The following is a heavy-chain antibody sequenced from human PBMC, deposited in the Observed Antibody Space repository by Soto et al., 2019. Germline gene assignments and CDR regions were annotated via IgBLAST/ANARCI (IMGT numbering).Heavy chain of an antibody. CDR2: IYHGGST. D-gene: IGHD3-3*01. Sequence: PSETLSLTCGVSGGSISASYWWNWVRQTPGGGLEWIGRIYHGGSTAYNPSFKSRVTMSLDKSKNQFSLNLSSLSAADTAVYYCVTSLNYDFWRDGGRHYYFDYWGQGILVTVSS. J-gene: IGHJ4*02. V-gene: IGHV4-4*02. CDR3: VTSLNYDFWRDGGRHYYFDY. CDR1: GGSISASYW.